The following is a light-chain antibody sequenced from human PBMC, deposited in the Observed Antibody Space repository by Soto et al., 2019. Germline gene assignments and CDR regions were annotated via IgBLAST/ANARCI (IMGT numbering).Light chain of an antibody. CDR3: QQLNSYLT. J-gene: IGKJ4*01. CDR1: QGISSY. Sequence: DIQLTQSPSFLSASVGDRVTITCRASQGISSYLAWYQQKPGKAPKLLIYAASTLQSGVPSRFSGSGSGTEFTLTISSLQPEDFAIYYCQQLNSYLTFGGGTKVDIK. V-gene: IGKV1-9*01. CDR2: AAS.